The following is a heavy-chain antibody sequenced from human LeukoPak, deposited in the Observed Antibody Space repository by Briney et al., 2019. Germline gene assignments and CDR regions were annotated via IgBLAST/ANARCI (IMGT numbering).Heavy chain of an antibody. J-gene: IGHJ4*02. Sequence: SETLSLTCAVYGGSFSGYYWSWIRQPPGKGLEWIGEINHSGSTNYNPSLESRVTISVDTSKNQFSLKLSSVTAADTAMYYCARETAAAGSFIAINDYWGQGTLVTVSS. CDR1: GGSFSGYY. D-gene: IGHD6-13*01. V-gene: IGHV4-34*01. CDR3: ARETAAAGSFIAINDY. CDR2: INHSGST.